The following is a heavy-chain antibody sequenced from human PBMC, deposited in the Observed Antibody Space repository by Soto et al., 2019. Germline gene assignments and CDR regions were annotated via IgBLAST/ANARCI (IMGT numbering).Heavy chain of an antibody. V-gene: IGHV4-61*01. Sequence: SETLSLTCTVSGSSVSSGSYYWSWIRQPPGKGLEWIGYIYYSGTTNYNPSLKSRVTISVDRSKKQFSLKVTSVTAADTAVYYCARDRWTARANWFDPWGQGTLVTVSS. CDR3: ARDRWTARANWFDP. D-gene: IGHD3-16*02. CDR1: GSSVSSGSYY. J-gene: IGHJ5*02. CDR2: IYYSGTT.